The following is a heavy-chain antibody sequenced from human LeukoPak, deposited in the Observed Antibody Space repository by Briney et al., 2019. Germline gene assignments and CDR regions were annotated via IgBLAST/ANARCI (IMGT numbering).Heavy chain of an antibody. J-gene: IGHJ4*02. V-gene: IGHV3-20*04. CDR2: INWSGSVT. CDR3: ARGGYYGSGSHPYYFDY. Sequence: GGSLRLSCVGSGFTYDNYAMSWVRQAPGKGLEWIAGINWSGSVTGYADSVKGRFTISRDNARKSLYLQMNSLRDEDTAVYYCARGGYYGSGSHPYYFDYWGQGTLVTVSS. D-gene: IGHD3-10*01. CDR1: GFTYDNYA.